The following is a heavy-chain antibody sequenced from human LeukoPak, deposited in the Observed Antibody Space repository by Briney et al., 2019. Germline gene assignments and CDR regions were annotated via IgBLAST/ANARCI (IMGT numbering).Heavy chain of an antibody. V-gene: IGHV1-69*13. J-gene: IGHJ4*02. D-gene: IGHD3-10*01. CDR3: AAYYGSGSFPYYFDY. CDR2: IIPIFGTA. CDR1: GGTFSSYA. Sequence: APVKVSCKASGGTFSSYAISWVRQAPGQGLEWMGGIIPIFGTANYAQKFQGRVTITADESTSTAYMELSSLRSEDTAVYYCAAYYGSGSFPYYFDYWGQGTLVTVSS.